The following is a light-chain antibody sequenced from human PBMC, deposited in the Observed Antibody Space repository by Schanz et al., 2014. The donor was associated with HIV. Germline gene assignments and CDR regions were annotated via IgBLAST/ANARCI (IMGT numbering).Light chain of an antibody. J-gene: IGLJ3*02. V-gene: IGLV2-14*03. CDR1: SSDVGGYNY. CDR2: DVN. CDR3: SSYTSGNTWV. Sequence: QSALTQPASVSGSPGQSITISCTGTSSDVGGYNYVSWYQQHPGKAPKLIIYDVNNRPSGVSDRFSGSKSANTASLAISGLQAEDEADYYCSSYTSGNTWVFGGGTKLTVL.